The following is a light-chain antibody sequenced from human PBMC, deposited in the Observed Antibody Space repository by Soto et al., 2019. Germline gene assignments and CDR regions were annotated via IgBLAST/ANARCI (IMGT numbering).Light chain of an antibody. CDR1: QSVTSS. CDR2: GAS. V-gene: IGKV3-11*01. J-gene: IGKJ5*01. Sequence: EIVLTQSSATLSLSPVERATLSCRASQSVTSSLAWYQQKPGQAPRLLIYGASARATGIPARFSGSRSGTGFTLTISSLEPEDFAVYFCHQRNKFGQGTRLEIK. CDR3: HQRNK.